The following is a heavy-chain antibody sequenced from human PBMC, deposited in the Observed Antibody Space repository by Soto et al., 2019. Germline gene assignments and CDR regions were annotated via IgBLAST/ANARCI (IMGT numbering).Heavy chain of an antibody. J-gene: IGHJ4*02. D-gene: IGHD3-22*01. CDR1: RFSINNAYY. V-gene: IGHV4-38-2*01. Sequence: GPGPGTPSETLSLTCAVSRFSINNAYYWGWIRQPPGKGLDWIGTVYHGVTAFYNPSLKSRASISVDSSKNQFSLNLTSVTAADTAVYYCAKWFDSGGYATPLWGQGTLVTVSS. CDR2: VYHGVTA. CDR3: AKWFDSGGYATPL.